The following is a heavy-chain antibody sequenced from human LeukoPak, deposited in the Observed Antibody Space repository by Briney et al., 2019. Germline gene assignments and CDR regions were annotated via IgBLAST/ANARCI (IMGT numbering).Heavy chain of an antibody. D-gene: IGHD3-22*01. Sequence: GGSLRLSCAASGFTFDDYAMHWVRQAPGKGLEWVSGISWNSGSIGYADSVKGRFTISRDNAKNSLYLQMNSLRAEDTALYYCAKDIGYDSSGYHDYWGQRTLVTVSS. CDR1: GFTFDDYA. J-gene: IGHJ4*02. CDR3: AKDIGYDSSGYHDY. CDR2: ISWNSGSI. V-gene: IGHV3-9*01.